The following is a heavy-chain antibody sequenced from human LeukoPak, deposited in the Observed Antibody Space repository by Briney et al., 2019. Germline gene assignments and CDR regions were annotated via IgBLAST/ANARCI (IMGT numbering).Heavy chain of an antibody. V-gene: IGHV1-2*02. CDR1: GYTFTGYY. Sequence: ASVKVSCKASGYTFTGYYMHWVRQAPGQGLEWMGWINPNSGGTNYAQKFQGRVTKTRDTSISTAYMELSRLRSDDTAVYYCARAGYCSGGSCYRNWFDPWGQGTLVTVSS. D-gene: IGHD2-15*01. J-gene: IGHJ5*02. CDR3: ARAGYCSGGSCYRNWFDP. CDR2: INPNSGGT.